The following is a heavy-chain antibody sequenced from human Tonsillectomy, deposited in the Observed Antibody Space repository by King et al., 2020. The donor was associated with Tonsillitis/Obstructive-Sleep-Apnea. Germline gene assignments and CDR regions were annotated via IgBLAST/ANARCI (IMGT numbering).Heavy chain of an antibody. D-gene: IGHD3-10*01. J-gene: IGHJ5*02. V-gene: IGHV1-18*01. CDR1: GYTFTSYG. Sequence: VQLVESGAEVKKPGASVKVSCKASGYTFTSYGISWVRQAPGQGLEWMGWISAYNGNTNYAQTLQGRVTMTTDTSTSTAYMELRSLRSDDTAVYYCARGDYYGSGSYYLNWFDPWGQGTLVTVSS. CDR2: ISAYNGNT. CDR3: ARGDYYGSGSYYLNWFDP.